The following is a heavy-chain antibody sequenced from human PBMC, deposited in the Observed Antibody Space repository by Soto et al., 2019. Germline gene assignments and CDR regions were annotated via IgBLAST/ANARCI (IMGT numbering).Heavy chain of an antibody. CDR2: IYYSGST. V-gene: IGHV4-59*01. J-gene: IGHJ6*03. CDR1: GGSISSYY. CDR3: AKAALLDYHSYMDF. Sequence: SQTLPLTCSVSGGSISSYYWSWIRQPPGKGLEWIGYIYYSGSTNYNPSLKSRVTISVDTSKSQFSLKLSSVTAADTAVYYCAKAALLDYHSYMDFWGKGTTVPVSS.